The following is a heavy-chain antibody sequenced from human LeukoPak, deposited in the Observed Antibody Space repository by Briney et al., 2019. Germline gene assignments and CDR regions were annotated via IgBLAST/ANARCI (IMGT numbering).Heavy chain of an antibody. CDR1: GGTFSSYA. Sequence: SVKASCKASGGTFSSYAISWVRQAPGQGLEWMGRIIPILGIANYAQKFQGRVTITADKSTSTAYMELSSLRSEDTAVYYCAREAGSGYVPFYYYYWMDVWGQGTTVTVSS. V-gene: IGHV1-69*04. J-gene: IGHJ6*02. CDR3: AREAGSGYVPFYYYYWMDV. CDR2: IIPILGIA. D-gene: IGHD3-22*01.